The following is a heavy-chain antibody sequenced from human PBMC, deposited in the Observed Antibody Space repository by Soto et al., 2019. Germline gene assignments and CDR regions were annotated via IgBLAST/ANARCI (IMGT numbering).Heavy chain of an antibody. V-gene: IGHV3-53*01. CDR2: VYTGGHT. CDR1: GFAVTSTY. CDR3: ATSDGYSTHTHAS. J-gene: IGHJ5*02. D-gene: IGHD4-4*01. Sequence: GGSLRLSCAASGFAVTSTYMNWVRQAPGRGLEWVSIVYTGGHTDYADSVRGRFTISRDSSTNTVSLQMNSLRVEDTAVYYCATSDGYSTHTHASWGRGTLVTVSS.